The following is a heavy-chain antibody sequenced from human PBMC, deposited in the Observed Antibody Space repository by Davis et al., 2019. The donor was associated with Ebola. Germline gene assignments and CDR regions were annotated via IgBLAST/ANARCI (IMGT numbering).Heavy chain of an antibody. Sequence: GESLKISCAASGFPFRDYYMSWIRQAPGKGLEWLSYISGSSGTIEYADSVKGRFTISRDNAKNLLYLQMNSLRAEDTAVYYCARDRLAWGLGPNDSWGQGTTVTVSS. J-gene: IGHJ6*02. CDR3: ARDRLAWGLGPNDS. V-gene: IGHV3-11*01. CDR2: ISGSSGTI. D-gene: IGHD1-1*01. CDR1: GFPFRDYY.